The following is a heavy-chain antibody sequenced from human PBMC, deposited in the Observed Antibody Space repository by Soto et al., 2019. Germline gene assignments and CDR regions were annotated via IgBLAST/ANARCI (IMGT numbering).Heavy chain of an antibody. CDR2: IYPGDSDT. D-gene: IGHD2-15*01. J-gene: IGHJ5*02. CDR1: GYSFTSYW. V-gene: IGHV5-51*01. Sequence: PGESLKISCKGSGYSFTSYWIGWVRQMPGKGLEWMGIIYPGDSDTRYSPSFQGQVTISADKSISTAYLQWSSLKASDTAMYYCARQGPTTSMGRYSWFDPWGQGTLVTVSS. CDR3: ARQGPTTSMGRYSWFDP.